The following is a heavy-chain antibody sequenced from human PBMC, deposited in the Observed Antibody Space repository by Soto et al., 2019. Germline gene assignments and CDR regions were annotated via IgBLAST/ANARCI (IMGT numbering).Heavy chain of an antibody. D-gene: IGHD5-12*01. J-gene: IGHJ4*02. CDR1: GGTFNNYA. CDR3: ARGGVDVVATSAFDY. Sequence: QVQLVQSGAEVKKPGSSVKVTCKASGGTFNNYAISWVRQAPGQGLEWMGGIIPIIGTADYAHKFQGRLAISADESTGTTFMELSSLRSVDTALYYCARGGVDVVATSAFDYWGPGTLVTVSS. V-gene: IGHV1-69*01. CDR2: IIPIIGTA.